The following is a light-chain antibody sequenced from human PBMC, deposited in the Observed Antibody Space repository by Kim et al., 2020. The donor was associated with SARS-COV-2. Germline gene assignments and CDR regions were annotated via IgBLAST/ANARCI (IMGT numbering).Light chain of an antibody. CDR3: FSYAGSYVV. J-gene: IGLJ2*01. CDR2: DVS. CDR1: SSDVGGYHY. V-gene: IGLV2-11*01. Sequence: QSALTQPRSVSGSPGQSVTISCTGTSSDVGGYHYVSWYQKHPGKAPKLMIYDVSERPSGVPDRFSGSKSGNTASLTISGLQAKDEADYYCFSYAGSYVVFGGGTQLTVL.